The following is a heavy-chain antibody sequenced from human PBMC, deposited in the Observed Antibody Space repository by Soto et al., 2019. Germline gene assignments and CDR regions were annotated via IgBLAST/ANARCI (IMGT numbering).Heavy chain of an antibody. CDR1: GFTFSGSA. Sequence: EVQLVESGGGLVQPGGSLKLSCAASGFTFSGSAMHWVRQASGKGLEWVGRIRSKAHSYATAYAASVKGRFTISRDDSKNTAYLQMNSLKTEDTAVYYCTRGGDRDYYFDYWGQGTLVTVSS. D-gene: IGHD2-21*02. CDR2: IRSKAHSYAT. CDR3: TRGGDRDYYFDY. V-gene: IGHV3-73*02. J-gene: IGHJ4*02.